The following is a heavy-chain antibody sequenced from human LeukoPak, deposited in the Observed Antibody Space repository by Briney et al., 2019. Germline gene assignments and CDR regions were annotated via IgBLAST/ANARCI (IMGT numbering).Heavy chain of an antibody. V-gene: IGHV1-69*01. D-gene: IGHD2-15*01. CDR1: GGTFSSYA. CDR3: ASDRRIRQGSDAFDI. Sequence: GSSVKVSCKASGGTFSSYAISWVRQAPGQGLQWMGGIIPIFGTANYAQKFQGRVTITADESTSTAYMELSSLRSEDTAVYYCASDRRIRQGSDAFDIWGQGTMVTVSS. CDR2: IIPIFGTA. J-gene: IGHJ3*02.